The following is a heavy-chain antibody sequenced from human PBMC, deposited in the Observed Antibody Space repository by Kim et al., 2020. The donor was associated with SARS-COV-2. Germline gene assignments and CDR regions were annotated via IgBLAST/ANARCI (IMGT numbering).Heavy chain of an antibody. V-gene: IGHV4-34*01. CDR2: INHSGST. D-gene: IGHD6-19*01. CDR3: ALIAVAGGICY. CDR1: GGSFSGYY. Sequence: SETLSLTCAVYGGSFSGYYWSWIRQPPGKGLEWIGEINHSGSTNYNPSLKSRVTISVDTSKNQFSLKLSSVTAADTAVYYCALIAVAGGICYWGQGTLVTVSS. J-gene: IGHJ4*02.